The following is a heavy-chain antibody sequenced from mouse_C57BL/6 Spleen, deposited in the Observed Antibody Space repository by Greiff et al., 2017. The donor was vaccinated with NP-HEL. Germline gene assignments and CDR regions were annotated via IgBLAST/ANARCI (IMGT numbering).Heavy chain of an antibody. D-gene: IGHD2-1*01. CDR1: GFTFSDYG. V-gene: IGHV5-17*01. CDR2: ISSGSSTI. CDR3: AKKALPGNSWYFDV. J-gene: IGHJ1*03. Sequence: EVQLVESGGGLVKPGGSLKLSCAASGFTFSDYGMHWVRQAPEKGLEWVAYISSGSSTIYYADTVKGRFTISRDNAKNTLFLQMTSLRSEDTAMYYCAKKALPGNSWYFDVWGTGTTVTVSS.